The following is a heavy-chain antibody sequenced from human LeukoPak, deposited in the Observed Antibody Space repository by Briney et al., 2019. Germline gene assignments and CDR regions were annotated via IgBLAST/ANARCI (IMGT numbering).Heavy chain of an antibody. D-gene: IGHD6-13*01. CDR3: ARGWEAAAGTGYNWSDP. CDR1: GGSFSGYY. Sequence: SETLSLTCAVYGGSFSGYYWSWIRQPPGKGLEWIGEINHSGSTNYNPSLKSRVTISVDTSKNQFSLKLSSVTAADTAVYYCARGWEAAAGTGYNWSDPWGQGTLVTVSS. CDR2: INHSGST. J-gene: IGHJ5*02. V-gene: IGHV4-34*01.